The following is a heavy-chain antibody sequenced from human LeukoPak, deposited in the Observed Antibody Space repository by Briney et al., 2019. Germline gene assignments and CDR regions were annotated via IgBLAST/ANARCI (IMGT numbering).Heavy chain of an antibody. D-gene: IGHD3/OR15-3a*01. CDR3: ARQTGSGLFILP. CDR2: ISSSGSTI. V-gene: IGHV3-48*04. J-gene: IGHJ4*02. Sequence: PGGSLRLSCAASGFTFSSYGMSWVRQAPGKGLEGVSYISSSGSTIYYADSVKGRFTISRDNAKNSLYLQMNSLRAEDTAVYYCARQTGSGLFILPGGQGTLVTVSS. CDR1: GFTFSSYG.